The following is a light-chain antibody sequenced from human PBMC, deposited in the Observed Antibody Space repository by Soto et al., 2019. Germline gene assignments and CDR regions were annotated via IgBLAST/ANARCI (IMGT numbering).Light chain of an antibody. CDR3: QQFNSYPFT. J-gene: IGKJ3*01. Sequence: DIQLTQSPSFLSASVGDRVTITCRASQGISSYLAWYQQRPGKAPKLLIYAATTLQSGVSSRFSGSGSATEFILTISSLQPEDFATYYCQQFNSYPFTFGPGTKVDIK. V-gene: IGKV1-9*01. CDR1: QGISSY. CDR2: AAT.